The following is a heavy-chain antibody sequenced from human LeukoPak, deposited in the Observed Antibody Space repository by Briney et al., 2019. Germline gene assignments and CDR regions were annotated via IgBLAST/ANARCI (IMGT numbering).Heavy chain of an antibody. V-gene: IGHV3-23*01. CDR1: GFTFSSYI. CDR3: AKEGPGGGGYFDD. Sequence: GGSLRLSCAASGFTFSSYIMSWVRQAPGKGLEWVSLIGGSGDSTYYADSVKGRFTISRDNSKNTLYLRMNSLRADDTAVYYCAKEGPGGGGYFDDWGQGTQVTVSS. J-gene: IGHJ4*02. CDR2: IGGSGDST. D-gene: IGHD3-16*01.